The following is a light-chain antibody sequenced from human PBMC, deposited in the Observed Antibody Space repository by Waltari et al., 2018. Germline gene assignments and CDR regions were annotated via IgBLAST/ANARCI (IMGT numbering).Light chain of an antibody. CDR2: EVS. J-gene: IGLJ1*01. CDR1: DSDVGAYDF. CDR3: SSYTTSSAPGV. Sequence: QSALTQPASVSGSPGQSITISCSGTDSDVGAYDFVSWYQQHPCKAPHLIIYEVSNRPAGISTRFSASKSGNTASLTISGLQAEDEADYYCSSYTTSSAPGVFGTGTRVTVL. V-gene: IGLV2-14*01.